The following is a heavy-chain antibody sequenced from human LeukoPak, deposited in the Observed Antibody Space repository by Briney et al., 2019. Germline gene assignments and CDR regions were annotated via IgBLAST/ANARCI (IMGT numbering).Heavy chain of an antibody. CDR1: GFTFDDHA. CDR2: ISWNSDSI. Sequence: PGGSLRLSCAASGFTFDDHAIHWVRQGPGKGLEWVSGISWNSDSIGYADSVKGRFTISRDNAKNSLFLQMNSLRPEDTGLYFCVRGSIPAYTLGYFDYWGQGTLVTVSS. J-gene: IGHJ4*02. CDR3: VRGSIPAYTLGYFDY. D-gene: IGHD3-16*01. V-gene: IGHV3-9*01.